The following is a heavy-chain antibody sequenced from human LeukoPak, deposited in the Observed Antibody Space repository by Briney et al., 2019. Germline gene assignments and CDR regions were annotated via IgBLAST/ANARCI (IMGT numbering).Heavy chain of an antibody. D-gene: IGHD5-18*01. CDR1: GFTVSSNY. Sequence: GGSLRLSCAASGFTVSSNYMSWVRQAPGKGLEWVSVIYSGGSTYYADSVKGRFTIPRDNSKNTLYLQMNSLRAEDTAVYYCARDLLGYAATDYWGQGTLVTVSS. J-gene: IGHJ4*02. CDR2: IYSGGST. V-gene: IGHV3-53*01. CDR3: ARDLLGYAATDY.